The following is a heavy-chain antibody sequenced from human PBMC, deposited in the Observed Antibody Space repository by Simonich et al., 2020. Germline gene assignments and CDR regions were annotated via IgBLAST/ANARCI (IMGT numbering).Heavy chain of an antibody. CDR3: ARGKGWKNAFDI. CDR1: GGSFSGYY. V-gene: IGHV4-34*01. Sequence: QVQLQQWGAGLLKPSETLSLTCAVYGGSFSGYYWSWIRHPPGKGLGWSGEINHSGSTNYNPSLKSRVTISVDTSKNQFSLKLSSVTAADTAVYYCARGKGWKNAFDIWGQGTMVTVSS. CDR2: INHSGST. J-gene: IGHJ3*02. D-gene: IGHD1-1*01.